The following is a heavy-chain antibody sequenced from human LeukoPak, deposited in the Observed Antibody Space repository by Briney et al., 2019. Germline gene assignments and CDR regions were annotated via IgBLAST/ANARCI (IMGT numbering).Heavy chain of an antibody. CDR1: GFTFSNYW. Sequence: QPGGSLSLSCAASGFTFSNYWMSWVRQAPGKGLEWVANIKDDGSEKYYVDSVKGRFTISRDNARNSLYLQMNSLRAEDTAVYYCASGRQLGYWGQGTLVTVSS. J-gene: IGHJ4*02. CDR3: ASGRQLGY. D-gene: IGHD6-13*01. CDR2: IKDDGSEK. V-gene: IGHV3-7*01.